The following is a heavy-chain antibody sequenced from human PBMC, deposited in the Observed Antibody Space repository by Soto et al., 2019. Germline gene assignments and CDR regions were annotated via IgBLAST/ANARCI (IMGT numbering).Heavy chain of an antibody. D-gene: IGHD2-2*01. V-gene: IGHV3-23*01. J-gene: IGHJ4*02. CDR3: AKGYCSSTSCSFDY. Sequence: GGSLRLSCAASGFTFSNFAMNWVRQAPGKGLEWVSVISGTGDTTYNADSVKGRFTISRDNSMNTAFLQMNSLRAEDTALYYCAKGYCSSTSCSFDYWGQGTLVTVSS. CDR1: GFTFSNFA. CDR2: ISGTGDTT.